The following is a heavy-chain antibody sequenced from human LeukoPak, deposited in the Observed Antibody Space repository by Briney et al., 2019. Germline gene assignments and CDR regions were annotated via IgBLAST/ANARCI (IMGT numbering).Heavy chain of an antibody. Sequence: GGSLRLSCAASGFTFSSYAMHWVRQAPGKGLEWVGRIKSKTAGGTIDYAAPVKGRFIISRDDSRNTLYLQMNSLKTEDTGVYYCTTRVITLFGGIIINDCWGQGTLVTVSS. CDR2: IKSKTAGGTI. D-gene: IGHD3-16*02. CDR1: GFTFSSYA. J-gene: IGHJ4*02. V-gene: IGHV3-15*07. CDR3: TTRVITLFGGIIINDC.